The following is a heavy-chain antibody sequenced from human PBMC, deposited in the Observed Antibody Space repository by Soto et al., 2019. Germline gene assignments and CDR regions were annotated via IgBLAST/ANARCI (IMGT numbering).Heavy chain of an antibody. J-gene: IGHJ4*02. Sequence: SLRLSCAASGFTVGSNYMTWVRQAPGKGLEWVSLIYSGGSTYYADSVKGRFTISRDNSKNTLYLQMNSLRAEDTAVYYCARDSTYYEGIVDYWGQGTLVTVSS. CDR2: IYSGGST. V-gene: IGHV3-53*01. CDR1: GFTVGSNY. D-gene: IGHD1-26*01. CDR3: ARDSTYYEGIVDY.